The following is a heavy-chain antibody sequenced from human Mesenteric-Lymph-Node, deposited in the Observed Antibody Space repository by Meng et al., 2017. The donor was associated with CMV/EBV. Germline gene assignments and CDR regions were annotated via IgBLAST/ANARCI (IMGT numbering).Heavy chain of an antibody. D-gene: IGHD2-8*02. V-gene: IGHV3-23*01. J-gene: IGHJ3*02. CDR1: GFTFSSYA. Sequence: GGSLRLSCAASGFTFSSYAMSWVRQAPGKGLEWVSAISGSGGSTYYADSVKGRFTISRDNSKNTLYLHMSSLRAEDTALYYCAKEDAGGTNAFDIWGQGTMVTVSS. CDR3: AKEDAGGTNAFDI. CDR2: ISGSGGST.